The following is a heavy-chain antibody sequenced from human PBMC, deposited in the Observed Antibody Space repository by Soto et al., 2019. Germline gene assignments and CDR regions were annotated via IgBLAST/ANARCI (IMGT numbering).Heavy chain of an antibody. D-gene: IGHD3-16*01. Sequence: ASVKVSCKASGGTFSSYAISWVRQAPGQGLEWMGGIIPIFGTANYAQKFQGRVTITADESTSTAYMELSSLRSEDTAVYYCASLGEDRAGYYYGMDVWGQGTTVTVSS. CDR2: IIPIFGTA. CDR1: GGTFSSYA. CDR3: ASLGEDRAGYYYGMDV. V-gene: IGHV1-69*13. J-gene: IGHJ6*02.